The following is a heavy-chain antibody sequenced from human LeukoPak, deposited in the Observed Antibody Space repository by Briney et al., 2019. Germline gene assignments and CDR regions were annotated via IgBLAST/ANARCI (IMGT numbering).Heavy chain of an antibody. D-gene: IGHD1-1*01. CDR3: AKDPNWEGGY. V-gene: IGHV3-23*01. CDR1: GFSFGDSD. CDR2: INYLGHFT. J-gene: IGHJ4*02. Sequence: RGSLRLSCAASGFSFGDSDMTWFRQAPGEGPQWVANINYLGHFTSYADSVKGRFTIARDNSKNMLFLQMDGLRVEDTALYYCAKDPNWEGGYWGQGILVTVSS.